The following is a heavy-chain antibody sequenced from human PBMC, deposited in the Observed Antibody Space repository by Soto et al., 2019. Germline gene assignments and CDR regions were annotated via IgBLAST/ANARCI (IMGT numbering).Heavy chain of an antibody. J-gene: IGHJ6*02. V-gene: IGHV1-2*02. D-gene: IGHD3-3*01. Sequence: GASVKVSCKASGYTFTGYYMHWVRQAPGQGLEWMGWINPNSGGTNYAQKFQGRVTMTRDTSISTAYMELSRLRSDDTAVYYCARDSTYYDFWSGPSPGGMDVWGQGTKVTVYS. CDR2: INPNSGGT. CDR3: ARDSTYYDFWSGPSPGGMDV. CDR1: GYTFTGYY.